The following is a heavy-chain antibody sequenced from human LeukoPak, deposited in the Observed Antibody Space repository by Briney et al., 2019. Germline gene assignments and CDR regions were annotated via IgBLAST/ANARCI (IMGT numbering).Heavy chain of an antibody. Sequence: GGSLRLSCSASGFTFSSYYMTWVRQAPGKGLEWVSHISGTSDTTYYADSVKGRFSISRDNAKNSLYLQMNSLRDDDTAVYYCARNYYYTMDVWGQGTTVTVSS. CDR1: GFTFSSYY. V-gene: IGHV3-48*02. CDR3: ARNYYYTMDV. J-gene: IGHJ6*02. CDR2: ISGTSDTT.